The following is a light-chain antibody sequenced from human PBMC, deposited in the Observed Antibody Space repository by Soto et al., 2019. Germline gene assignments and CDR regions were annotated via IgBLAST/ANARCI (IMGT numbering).Light chain of an antibody. Sequence: EIVFTQSPTNLSLSPGERATLSCRASQNVNNWLAWYQQKPGQAPRLVIYDASRRATGIPARFRGSGSGTDFTLTISRLEPGDFAIYYCQQYGSPPRTFGQGTKVDIK. V-gene: IGKV3-20*01. CDR2: DAS. CDR3: QQYGSPPRT. J-gene: IGKJ1*01. CDR1: QNVNNW.